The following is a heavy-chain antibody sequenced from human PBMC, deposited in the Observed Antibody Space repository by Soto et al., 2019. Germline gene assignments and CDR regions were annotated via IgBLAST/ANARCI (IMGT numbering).Heavy chain of an antibody. D-gene: IGHD3-16*01. CDR1: GYTFTNFG. J-gene: IGHJ4*02. CDR3: ARGGTPIDY. Sequence: QVQLVQSGAEVKKPGASVKVSCKASGYTFTNFGISWVRQAPGQGLEWMGWISAYNGNTNYAQKFQGRVTMTTDTAPRTAYMEVRRLRFDDTAVYYCARGGTPIDYWCQGTLVTVSS. CDR2: ISAYNGNT. V-gene: IGHV1-18*01.